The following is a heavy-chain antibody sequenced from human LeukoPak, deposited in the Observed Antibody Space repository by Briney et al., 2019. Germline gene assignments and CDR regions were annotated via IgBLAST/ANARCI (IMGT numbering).Heavy chain of an antibody. D-gene: IGHD5-24*01. J-gene: IGHJ6*02. CDR3: ARGSGMATILYYGMDV. CDR1: GGTFSSYA. CDR2: IIPIFGTA. Sequence: SVKVSCKASGGTFSSYAISWVRQAPGHGLEWMGGIIPIFGTANYAQKFQGRVTITADESTSTAYMELSSLRSEDTAVYYCARGSGMATILYYGMDVWGQGTTVTVSS. V-gene: IGHV1-69*13.